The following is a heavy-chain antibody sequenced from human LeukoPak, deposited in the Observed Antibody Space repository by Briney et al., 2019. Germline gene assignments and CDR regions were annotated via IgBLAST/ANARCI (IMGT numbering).Heavy chain of an antibody. CDR1: GFTFSSYW. CDR2: INHSGST. Sequence: GSLRLSCAASGFTFSSYWMSWIRQPPGKGLEWIGEINHSGSTNYNPSLKSRVTISVDTSKNQFSLKLSSVTAADTAVYYCARQEMYSSGWYAPFDPWGQGTLVTVSS. J-gene: IGHJ5*02. D-gene: IGHD6-19*01. CDR3: ARQEMYSSGWYAPFDP. V-gene: IGHV4-34*01.